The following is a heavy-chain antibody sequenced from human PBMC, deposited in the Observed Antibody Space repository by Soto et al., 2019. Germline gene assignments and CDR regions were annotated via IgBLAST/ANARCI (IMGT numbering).Heavy chain of an antibody. CDR1: GFTISTYA. D-gene: IGHD2-21*01. Sequence: GGSLRLSCAASGFTISTYAMTWVRQAPGKGLECVPGVTGSGGQIHYADSVKGRFTISKDNSKNTLYLQMSNLRDEDTALYYCAKDAVYKDGLWLMDSWGQGTLVTVSS. V-gene: IGHV3-23*01. J-gene: IGHJ5*02. CDR3: AKDAVYKDGLWLMDS. CDR2: VTGSGGQI.